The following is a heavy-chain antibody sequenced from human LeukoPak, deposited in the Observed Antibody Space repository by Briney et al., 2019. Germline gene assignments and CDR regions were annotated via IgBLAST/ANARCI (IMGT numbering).Heavy chain of an antibody. D-gene: IGHD4-11*01. J-gene: IGHJ4*02. V-gene: IGHV4-38-2*02. CDR1: GYSISSGYY. CDR2: IYHSGST. CDR3: ARDPSTTVGDY. Sequence: PSETLSLTCTVSGYSISSGYYWGWIRQPPGKGLEWIGSIYHSGSTYYNPSLKSRVTISVDTSKNQFSLKLSSATAADTAVHYCARDPSTTVGDYWGQGTLVTVSS.